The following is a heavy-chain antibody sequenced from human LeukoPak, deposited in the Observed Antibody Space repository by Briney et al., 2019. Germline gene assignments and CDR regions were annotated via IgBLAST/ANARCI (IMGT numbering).Heavy chain of an antibody. D-gene: IGHD6-19*01. CDR2: IRSKAYGGTT. J-gene: IGHJ6*02. V-gene: IGHV3-49*03. Sequence: GGSLRLSCTASGFTFGDYAMSWFRQAPGKGLEWVGFIRSKAYGGTTEYAASVKGRFTISRDDSKSIAYLQMNSLKTEDTAVYYCTRGPPSRQWLVLPYDYYYGMDVWGQGTTVTVSS. CDR1: GFTFGDYA. CDR3: TRGPPSRQWLVLPYDYYYGMDV.